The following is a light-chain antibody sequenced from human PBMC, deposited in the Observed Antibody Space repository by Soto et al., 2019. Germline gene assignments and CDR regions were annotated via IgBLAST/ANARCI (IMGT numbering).Light chain of an antibody. V-gene: IGKV1-39*01. J-gene: IGKJ2*01. CDR2: AAS. CDR3: QQSYSTPYT. Sequence: DIQMTQSPSSLSASVGDRVTITCRASQSISSYLNWYQQKPGTAPKLLIYAASSLQSGVPSRFSGSGSGTDFTLTISSLQPEDFATYHCQQSYSTPYTFXQGTKVDIK. CDR1: QSISSY.